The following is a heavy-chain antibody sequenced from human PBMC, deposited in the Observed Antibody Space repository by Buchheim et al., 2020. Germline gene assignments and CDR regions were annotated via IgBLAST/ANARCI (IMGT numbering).Heavy chain of an antibody. CDR2: INHSGST. Sequence: QVQLQQWGAGLLKPSETLSLTCAVYGGSFSGYYWSWIRQPPGKGLEWIGEINHSGSTNYNPSLKSRVTISVDTSKNQFSLKRSSVTAANTAVYYCARDYSNTTWMYYYYYYGMDVWGQGTT. CDR1: GGSFSGYY. D-gene: IGHD4-11*01. V-gene: IGHV4-34*01. CDR3: ARDYSNTTWMYYYYYYGMDV. J-gene: IGHJ6*02.